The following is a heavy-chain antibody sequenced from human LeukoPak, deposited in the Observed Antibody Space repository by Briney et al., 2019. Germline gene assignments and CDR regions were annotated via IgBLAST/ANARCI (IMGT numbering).Heavy chain of an antibody. V-gene: IGHV1-8*01. J-gene: IGHJ6*02. Sequence: GASVKVSCKASGYTFTSYDINWVRQATGQGLEWMGWMNPNSGNTGYAQKFQGRVTMTRNTSISTAYMELSSLRSEDTAVYYCARRSGGRYCYYYGMDVWGQGATVTVSS. D-gene: IGHD1-26*01. CDR3: ARRSGGRYCYYYGMDV. CDR2: MNPNSGNT. CDR1: GYTFTSYD.